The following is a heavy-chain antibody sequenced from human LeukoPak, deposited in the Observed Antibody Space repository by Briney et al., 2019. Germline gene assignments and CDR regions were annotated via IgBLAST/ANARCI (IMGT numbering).Heavy chain of an antibody. D-gene: IGHD3-10*01. CDR1: GFTFSNAW. CDR2: ISGSGGST. J-gene: IGHJ4*02. CDR3: AKDRGGYYGSGSYLDY. Sequence: GGSLRLSCAASGFTFSNAWMSWVRQAPGKGLEWVSAISGSGGSTYYADSVKGRFTISRDNSKNTLYLQMNSLRAEDTAVYYCAKDRGGYYGSGSYLDYWGQGTLVTVSS. V-gene: IGHV3-23*01.